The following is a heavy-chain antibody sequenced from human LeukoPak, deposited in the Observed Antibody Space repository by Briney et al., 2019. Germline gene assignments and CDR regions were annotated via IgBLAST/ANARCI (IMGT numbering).Heavy chain of an antibody. CDR1: GASISSYY. D-gene: IGHD3-10*01. J-gene: IGHJ3*02. V-gene: IGHV4-59*08. CDR3: ASEPYGSGSFLGAFDI. CDR2: IYYSGST. Sequence: SETLSLTCTVSGASISSYYWNWIRQPPGKGLEWIGYIYYSGSTYYNPSLKSRVTISIDTSKNQFSLKLSSVTAADTAVYYCASEPYGSGSFLGAFDIWGQGTMVTVSS.